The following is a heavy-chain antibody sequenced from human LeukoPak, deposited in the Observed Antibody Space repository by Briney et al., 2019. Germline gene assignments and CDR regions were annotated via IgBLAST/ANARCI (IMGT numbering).Heavy chain of an antibody. CDR1: GGSFSGYY. CDR2: INHSGST. CDR3: ARAPLYYYDFWSGPDY. D-gene: IGHD3-3*01. Sequence: PSETLSLTCAVYGGSFSGYYWSWIRQPPGKGLVWIGKINHSGSTNYNPSLKSRVTISVDTSKNQFSLKLSSVTAADTAVYYCARAPLYYYDFWSGPDYWGQGTLVTVSS. V-gene: IGHV4-34*01. J-gene: IGHJ4*02.